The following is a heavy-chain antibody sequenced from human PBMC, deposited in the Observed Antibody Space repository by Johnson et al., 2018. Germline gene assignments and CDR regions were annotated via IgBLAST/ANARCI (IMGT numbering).Heavy chain of an antibody. Sequence: QVQLQQSGPGLVKXSETLSLXCTVSGDSISSYYWSWIRQPPGQGLEWIAFIYYNGDTSYNHSLKSRVTISVDTSKNHFSLKLSSVTAADTAVYYCAREWSAFDIWGQGTMVTVSS. J-gene: IGHJ3*02. CDR1: GDSISSYY. D-gene: IGHD1-26*01. CDR2: IYYNGDT. V-gene: IGHV4-59*01. CDR3: AREWSAFDI.